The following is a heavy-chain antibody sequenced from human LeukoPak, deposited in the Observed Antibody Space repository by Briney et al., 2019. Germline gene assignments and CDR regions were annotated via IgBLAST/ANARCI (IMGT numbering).Heavy chain of an antibody. CDR2: INPNSGGT. V-gene: IGHV1-2*02. J-gene: IGHJ4*02. D-gene: IGHD6-13*01. CDR1: GYTFTGYY. Sequence: ASVKVSCKASGYTFTGYYMHWVRQAPGQGLEWMGWINPNSGGTNYAQKFQGRVTMTRDTSISTAYMELSRLRPDDTAVYCCARGEQQLVYFDYWGQGTLVTVSS. CDR3: ARGEQQLVYFDY.